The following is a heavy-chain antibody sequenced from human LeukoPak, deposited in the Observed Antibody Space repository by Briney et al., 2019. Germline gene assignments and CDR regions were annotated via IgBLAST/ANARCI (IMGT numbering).Heavy chain of an antibody. D-gene: IGHD3-3*01. CDR3: ARDRDRRDSGFWSGYYTGLNAFDI. CDR1: GGSISSGDYY. V-gene: IGHV4-30-4*08. J-gene: IGHJ3*02. Sequence: PSETLSLTCTVSGGSISSGDYYWSWIRQPPGKGLGWIGYIYYSGSTYYNPSLKSRVTISVDTSKNQFSLKLSSVTAADTAVYYCARDRDRRDSGFWSGYYTGLNAFDIWGQGTMVTVSS. CDR2: IYYSGST.